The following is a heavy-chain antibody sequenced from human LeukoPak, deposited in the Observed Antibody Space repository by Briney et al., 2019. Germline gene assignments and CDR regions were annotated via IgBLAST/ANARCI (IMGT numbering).Heavy chain of an antibody. V-gene: IGHV4-34*01. J-gene: IGHJ4*02. Sequence: SETLSLTCAVYGGSFSGYYWSWIRQPPGKGLEWIGEINHSGSTNYNPSLKSRVTISVDTSKNQFSLKLSSATAADTAVYYCARVKGLFDYWGQGTLVTVSS. CDR1: GGSFSGYY. CDR3: ARVKGLFDY. CDR2: INHSGST.